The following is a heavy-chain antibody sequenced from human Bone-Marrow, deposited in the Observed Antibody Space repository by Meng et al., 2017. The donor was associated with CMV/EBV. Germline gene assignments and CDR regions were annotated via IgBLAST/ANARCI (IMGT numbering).Heavy chain of an antibody. Sequence: ASVKVSCKAFGGNFSSDAFSWVRQAPGQGLEWMGIINPSGGSTSYAQKFQGRVTMTRDTSTSTVYMERSSLRSEDTAVYYCARDDSMVRGVIIKNSYYYYGMDVWGQGPTVTVSS. CDR1: GGNFSSDA. D-gene: IGHD3-10*01. V-gene: IGHV1-46*01. CDR2: INPSGGST. CDR3: ARDDSMVRGVIIKNSYYYYGMDV. J-gene: IGHJ6*02.